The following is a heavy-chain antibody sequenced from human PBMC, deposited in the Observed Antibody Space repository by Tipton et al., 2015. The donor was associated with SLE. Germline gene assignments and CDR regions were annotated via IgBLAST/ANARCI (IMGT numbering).Heavy chain of an antibody. V-gene: IGHV4-30-4*08. Sequence: TLSLTCTVSGDSISNGDDYWSWNRQPPGKGLEWIGNIYYGGGTYYNPSLKSRVTISVDTSKTQFSLKLGSLTAADTAVYYCARVVTVGAAHYYDIDVWGQGTRVTVSS. CDR2: IYYGGGT. D-gene: IGHD2-21*02. J-gene: IGHJ6*02. CDR1: GDSISNGDDY. CDR3: ARVVTVGAAHYYDIDV.